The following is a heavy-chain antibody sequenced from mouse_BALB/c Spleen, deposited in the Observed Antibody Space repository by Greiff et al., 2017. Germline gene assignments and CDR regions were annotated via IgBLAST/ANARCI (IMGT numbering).Heavy chain of an antibody. J-gene: IGHJ4*01. CDR3: ARTRFYAMDY. Sequence: EVQRVESGAELVKPGASVKLSCTASGFNIKNTYMHWVKQRPEQGLEWIGRIDPANGNTKYDPKFQGKATITADTSSNTAYLQLSSLTSEDTAVYYCARTRFYAMDYWGQGTSVTVSS. CDR2: IDPANGNT. V-gene: IGHV14-3*02. CDR1: GFNIKNTY.